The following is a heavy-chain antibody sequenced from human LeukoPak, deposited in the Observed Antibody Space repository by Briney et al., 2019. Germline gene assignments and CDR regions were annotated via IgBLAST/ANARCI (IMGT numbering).Heavy chain of an antibody. CDR2: IKDDGRQK. V-gene: IGHV3-7*01. Sequence: GGSLRLSCAASGFTFSNYGMHWVRQAPGKGLEWVANIKDDGRQKYYVDSVKGRFTISKDNTKNSVFLEMNSLRAEDTAVYYCARDAGKGFDYWGQGALVTVSS. CDR1: GFTFSNYG. J-gene: IGHJ4*02. CDR3: ARDAGKGFDY.